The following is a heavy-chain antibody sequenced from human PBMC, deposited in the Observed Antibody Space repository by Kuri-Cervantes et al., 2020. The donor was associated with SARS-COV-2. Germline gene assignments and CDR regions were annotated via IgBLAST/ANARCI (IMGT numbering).Heavy chain of an antibody. J-gene: IGHJ6*04. CDR3: ARHATGYSSSSYLGYYAMDV. D-gene: IGHD6-13*01. V-gene: IGHV4-39*01. CDR2: IYYGGST. CDR1: GGSISSTSSY. Sequence: GSLRLSCTVSGGSISSTSSYWGWIRQPPGKGLECIGTIYYGGSTYYNPSLKSRIAISVDTSKNQSSLRLSSVTAADTAVYYCARHATGYSSSSYLGYYAMDVWGKGTTVTVSS.